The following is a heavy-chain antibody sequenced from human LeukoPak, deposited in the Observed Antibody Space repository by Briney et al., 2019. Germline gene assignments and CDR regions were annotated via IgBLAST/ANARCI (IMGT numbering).Heavy chain of an antibody. CDR2: ISSSGSTI. D-gene: IGHD6-13*01. Sequence: GGSLRLSCTASGFTFTDYALSWVRQAPGKGLEWVSYISSSGSTIYYADSVKGRFTISRDNAKNSLYLQMNSLRAEDTAVYYCARESSSSQIFDYWGQGTLVTVSS. CDR1: GFTFTDYA. J-gene: IGHJ4*02. CDR3: ARESSSSQIFDY. V-gene: IGHV3-11*04.